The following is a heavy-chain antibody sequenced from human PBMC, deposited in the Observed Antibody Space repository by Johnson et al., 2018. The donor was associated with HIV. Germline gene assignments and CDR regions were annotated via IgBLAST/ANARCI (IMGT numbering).Heavy chain of an antibody. CDR3: ARDTASSSTLDAFDI. CDR2: ISYAGSSK. Sequence: VQLVESGGGLVQPGGSLRLSCAASGFTVSTNYMNWVRQAPGKGLEWVAVISYAGSSKYYVDSVKGRFSISRDNAKNSLYLQMNSLRAEDTAVYYCARDTASSSTLDAFDIWGQGTMVTVSS. D-gene: IGHD2-2*01. CDR1: GFTVSTNY. J-gene: IGHJ3*02. V-gene: IGHV3-30*03.